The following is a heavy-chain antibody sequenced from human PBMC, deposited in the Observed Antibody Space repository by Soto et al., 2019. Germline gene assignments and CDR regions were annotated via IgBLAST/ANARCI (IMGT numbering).Heavy chain of an antibody. CDR1: ASTFSDTW. CDR3: SRGADYESSGLVADI. J-gene: IGHJ3*02. D-gene: IGHD3-22*01. V-gene: IGHV5-51*01. Sequence: GEPLKISCEASASTFSDTWIAWVRQLPGKGLEWMGIIYPADSDIRYSPSFQGHVTISAEKSLSAAYLHWSALKALDTAIYYCSRGADYESSGLVADIWGPGTSVTVSS. CDR2: IYPADSDI.